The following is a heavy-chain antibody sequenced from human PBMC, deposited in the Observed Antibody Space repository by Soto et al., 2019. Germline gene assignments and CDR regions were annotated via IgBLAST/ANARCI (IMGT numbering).Heavy chain of an antibody. CDR1: GFTFSNYA. J-gene: IGHJ4*02. D-gene: IGHD3-10*01. CDR2: ISNDGSNE. Sequence: GGSLRLSCAASGFTFSNYAMSWVRQAPGKGLEWVALISNDGSNEYYVDSVKGRFTISRDNSKNTLYLQMDSLRAEDTAVYYCAKGEVRGIIPSYFDYWGLGTLVTVSS. V-gene: IGHV3-30*18. CDR3: AKGEVRGIIPSYFDY.